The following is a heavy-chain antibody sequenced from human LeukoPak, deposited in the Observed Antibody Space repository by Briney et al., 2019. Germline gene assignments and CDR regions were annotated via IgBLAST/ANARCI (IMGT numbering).Heavy chain of an antibody. CDR1: GDRVSSNSAA. CDR2: TYYRSKWYS. D-gene: IGHD2-15*01. CDR3: ARGSGGYPDY. Sequence: SQTLSLTCAISGDRVSSNSAAWNWIRQSPSRGLEWLGRTYYRSKWYSYYSVSVKSRITISPDSSKNQFSLQLNSVTPEDTAVYYCARGSGGYPDYWDQGSLVTVSS. J-gene: IGHJ4*02. V-gene: IGHV6-1*01.